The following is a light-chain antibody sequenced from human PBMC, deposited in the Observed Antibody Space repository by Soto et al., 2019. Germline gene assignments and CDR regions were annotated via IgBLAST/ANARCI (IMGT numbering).Light chain of an antibody. Sequence: EIVMTQSPATLSVSPGERATLSCRASQSVSNILAWYQQKPGQAPRLLIYGAFARATGIPARFSGSGSGTEFTLTISSLQSEDFAVYYCQQYNNWPPTWTFGQGTKVEIK. CDR3: QQYNNWPPTWT. CDR2: GAF. J-gene: IGKJ1*01. CDR1: QSVSNI. V-gene: IGKV3-15*01.